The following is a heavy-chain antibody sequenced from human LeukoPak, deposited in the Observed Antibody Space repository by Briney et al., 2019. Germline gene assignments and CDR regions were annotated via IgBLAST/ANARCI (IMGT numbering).Heavy chain of an antibody. Sequence: PSETLSLTCAVSGGSISTINWCNWVRQSPGQGLEWIGEISHSGNTNYSPSLKSRVTISVDKSRNQFSLRLTSVTAADTAVYYCARGRLVVAPLDLWGRGTLVTVSS. CDR2: ISHSGNT. J-gene: IGHJ2*01. CDR1: GGSISTINW. CDR3: ARGRLVVAPLDL. D-gene: IGHD5-12*01. V-gene: IGHV4-4*02.